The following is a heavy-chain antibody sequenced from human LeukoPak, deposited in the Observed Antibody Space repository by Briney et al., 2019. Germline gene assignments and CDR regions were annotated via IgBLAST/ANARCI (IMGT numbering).Heavy chain of an antibody. CDR3: ARGIAPGY. CDR2: IRYDGTNK. D-gene: IGHD2/OR15-2a*01. J-gene: IGHJ4*02. V-gene: IGHV3-30*02. Sequence: GGSLRLSCEASGFSFSIHGMHWVRQAPGKGLEWVSFIRYDGTNKYYADSVKGRFTISRDNSNNTLFLQMNSLRPEDTGVYYCARGIAPGYWGQGTLVTVSS. CDR1: GFSFSIHG.